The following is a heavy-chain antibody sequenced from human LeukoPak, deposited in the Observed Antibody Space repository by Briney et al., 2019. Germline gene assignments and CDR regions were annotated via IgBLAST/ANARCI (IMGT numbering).Heavy chain of an antibody. D-gene: IGHD3-3*01. J-gene: IGHJ6*03. Sequence: VASVKVSCKASGGTFSSYAISWVRQAPGQGLEWMGGIIPIFGTANYAQKFQGRVTITADESTSTAYMELSSLRSEDTAVYYCARTPRGDYDFWSGYYQNYYYYYYMDVWGKGTTVTVSS. CDR1: GGTFSSYA. CDR3: ARTPRGDYDFWSGYYQNYYYYYYMDV. CDR2: IIPIFGTA. V-gene: IGHV1-69*13.